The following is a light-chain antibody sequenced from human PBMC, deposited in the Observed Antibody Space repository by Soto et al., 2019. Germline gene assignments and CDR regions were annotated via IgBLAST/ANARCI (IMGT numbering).Light chain of an antibody. Sequence: EIVLTQSPGTLSFATGERTTLSCRASQTVLNNYLTWYQQKPGQAPRRLIFGASFRATGIPDRFSGSGSGTDFTLTISRLEPEDSAVYYCQQYGTSPTTFGQGTKVDIK. CDR2: GAS. V-gene: IGKV3-20*01. J-gene: IGKJ1*01. CDR3: QQYGTSPTT. CDR1: QTVLNNY.